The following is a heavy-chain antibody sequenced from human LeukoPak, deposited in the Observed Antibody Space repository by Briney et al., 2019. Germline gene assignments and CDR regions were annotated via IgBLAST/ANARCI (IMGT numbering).Heavy chain of an antibody. V-gene: IGHV3-23*01. CDR1: GFTFSSYP. J-gene: IGHJ4*02. CDR3: ARGVVPAAIRVLDY. Sequence: GGPLTLSCAASGFTFSSYPMIDLRQARGKGREWVSAISARGGRKYYVEPVTRGFTISGDNPQNTLYLPVNRLRAGGAAVYDCARGVVPAAIRVLDYWGQGTRVTVFS. D-gene: IGHD2-2*01. CDR2: ISARGGRK.